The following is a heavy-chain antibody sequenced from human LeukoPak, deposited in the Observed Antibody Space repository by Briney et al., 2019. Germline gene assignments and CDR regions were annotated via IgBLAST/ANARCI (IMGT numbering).Heavy chain of an antibody. CDR3: ASELQWLATPNYFDY. Sequence: SETLSLTCTVSGGSISSSSYYWGWIRQPPGKGLEWIGSIYYSGSTYYNPSLKSRVTISVDTSKKQFSLKLSTVTAADTAAYYCASELQWLATPNYFDYWGQGTLVTVSS. V-gene: IGHV4-39*02. CDR1: GGSISSSSYY. CDR2: IYYSGST. D-gene: IGHD6-19*01. J-gene: IGHJ4*02.